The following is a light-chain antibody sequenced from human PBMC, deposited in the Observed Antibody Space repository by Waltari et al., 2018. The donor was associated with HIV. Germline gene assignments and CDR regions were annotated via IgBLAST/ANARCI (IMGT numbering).Light chain of an antibody. CDR2: EVS. CDR3: CSYVGWSTILYV. J-gene: IGLJ1*01. Sequence: QSALTQPASVSGSPGQSITISCTGTSSDVGSYNLVSWYQQHPGKAPKLMIYEVSKRPSGVSNRFSGSKSGNTASLTISGLQAEDEADYYCCSYVGWSTILYVSGTGTKVTVL. CDR1: SSDVGSYNL. V-gene: IGLV2-23*02.